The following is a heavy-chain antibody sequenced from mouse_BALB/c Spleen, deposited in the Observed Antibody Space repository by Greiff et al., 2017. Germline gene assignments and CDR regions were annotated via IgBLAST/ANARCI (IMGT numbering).Heavy chain of an antibody. CDR3: ARKPRYLYYYAMDY. D-gene: IGHD5-1*01. CDR2: ILPGSGST. J-gene: IGHJ4*01. CDR1: GYTFSSYW. V-gene: IGHV1-9*01. Sequence: VMLVESGAELMKPGASVKISCKATGYTFSSYWIEWVKQRPGHGLEWIGEILPGSGSTNYNEKFKGKATFTADTSSNTAYMQLSSLTSEDSAVYYCARKPRYLYYYAMDYWGQGTSVTVSS.